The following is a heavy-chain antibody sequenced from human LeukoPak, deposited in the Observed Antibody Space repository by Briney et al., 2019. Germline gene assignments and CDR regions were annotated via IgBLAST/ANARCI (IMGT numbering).Heavy chain of an antibody. J-gene: IGHJ4*02. CDR2: IWYDGSNK. CDR3: ARDSYYDSSGYYYPLGFFDY. Sequence: GGSLRLSCSASGXTFSSYGMHWVRQAPGKGLEWVAVIWYDGSNKYYADSVKGRFTISRDNSKNTLYLQMNSLRAEDTAVYYCARDSYYDSSGYYYPLGFFDYWGQGTLVTVSS. D-gene: IGHD3-22*01. CDR1: GXTFSSYG. V-gene: IGHV3-33*01.